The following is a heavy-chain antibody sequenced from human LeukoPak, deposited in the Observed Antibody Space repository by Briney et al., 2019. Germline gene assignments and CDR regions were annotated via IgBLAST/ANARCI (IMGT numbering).Heavy chain of an antibody. J-gene: IGHJ4*02. V-gene: IGHV1-46*01. CDR2: INPSGGNT. CDR3: ARGAQTAVVGSLVDY. CDR1: GYTFTSYG. D-gene: IGHD3-10*01. Sequence: GASVKVSCKASGYTFTSYGISWVRQAPGQGLEWLGTINPSGGNTKYAQKFQGRVSLTRNTSTSTVYLELNNLRSEDTADYFCARGAQTAVVGSLVDYWGQGTLVTVSS.